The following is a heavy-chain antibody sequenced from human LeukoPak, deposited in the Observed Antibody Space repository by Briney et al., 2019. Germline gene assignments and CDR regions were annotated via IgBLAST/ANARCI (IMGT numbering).Heavy chain of an antibody. CDR1: GYSISSGYY. CDR3: ATHRGDYDYSDY. D-gene: IGHD4-17*01. V-gene: IGHV4-38-2*01. Sequence: PSETLSLTCAVSGYSISSGYYWGWIRQPPGKGLEWIGSIYHSGSTYYNPSLKSRVTISVDTSKNQFSLKLSSVTAADTAVYYCATHRGDYDYSDYWGQGTLVTVSS. CDR2: IYHSGST. J-gene: IGHJ4*02.